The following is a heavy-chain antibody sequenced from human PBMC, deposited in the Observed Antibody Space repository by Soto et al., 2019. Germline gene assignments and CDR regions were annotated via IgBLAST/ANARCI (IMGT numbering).Heavy chain of an antibody. CDR1: GYIFTNYA. CDR3: AKSSLGALQRGWLHP. V-gene: IGHV1-3*04. J-gene: IGHJ5*02. Sequence: ASVKVSCKASGYIFTNYAMHWVRQAPGQRLEWMGWINTGNGNTKYSQKFQGRVTITRDTSASTAYMELSSLRSKDTAVYYCAKSSLGALQRGWLHPWGQGTMVTVST. CDR2: INTGNGNT. D-gene: IGHD3-10*01.